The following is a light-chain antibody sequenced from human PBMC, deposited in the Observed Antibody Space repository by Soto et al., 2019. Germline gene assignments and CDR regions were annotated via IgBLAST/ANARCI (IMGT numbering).Light chain of an antibody. Sequence: QSALTQPASVSGSLGQSITISCTGTSSDVGGYDYVSWYRQHSGKVPELIIYEVSNRPSGVSNRFSGSKSGNTASLTISGLQAEDEADYYCSSYTSSSTLVFGGGTKVTVL. CDR2: EVS. CDR3: SSYTSSSTLV. J-gene: IGLJ2*01. CDR1: SSDVGGYDY. V-gene: IGLV2-14*01.